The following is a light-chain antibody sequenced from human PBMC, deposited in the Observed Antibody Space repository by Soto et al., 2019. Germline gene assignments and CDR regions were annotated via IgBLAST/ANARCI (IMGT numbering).Light chain of an antibody. CDR1: QSISSY. J-gene: IGKJ5*01. Sequence: DIQMTQSPSSLSASVGDTVTITCRASQSISSYLNWYQQKPGKAPXLLIYAASSLQSGVPSRFSGSGSGTDFTLTISSLQPEDFATYYCQQSYSTPPITFGQGTRLEIK. CDR3: QQSYSTPPIT. CDR2: AAS. V-gene: IGKV1-39*01.